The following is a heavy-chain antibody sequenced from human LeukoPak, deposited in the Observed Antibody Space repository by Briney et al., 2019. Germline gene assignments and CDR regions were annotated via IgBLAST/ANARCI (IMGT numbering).Heavy chain of an antibody. Sequence: ASVKVSCKASGYTFTSYYMHWVRQAPGQGIEWMGWINPNSGGINYAQRFQGRVTMTRDTSISTAYMELIGLRSDDTAVYYCAKSDCGGDCYDNWFGPWGQGTLVTVSS. CDR1: GYTFTSYY. CDR3: AKSDCGGDCYDNWFGP. CDR2: INPNSGGI. D-gene: IGHD2-21*02. J-gene: IGHJ5*02. V-gene: IGHV1-2*02.